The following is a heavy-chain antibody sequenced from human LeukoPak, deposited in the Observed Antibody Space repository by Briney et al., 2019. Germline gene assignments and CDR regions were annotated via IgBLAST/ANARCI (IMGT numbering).Heavy chain of an antibody. CDR3: AGGKTVVAHLDS. J-gene: IGHJ4*02. CDR1: GWSISSHY. CDR2: IYYIWST. D-gene: IGHD2-15*01. V-gene: IGHV4-59*11. Sequence: SETLSLTCTVSGWSISSHYWSWIRQPPGKGQACVGYIYYIWSTNYTNSLKSRVTISLDTSKNQISLKVSSVTAADTALHYCAGGKTVVAHLDSWGQGTLVTVSS.